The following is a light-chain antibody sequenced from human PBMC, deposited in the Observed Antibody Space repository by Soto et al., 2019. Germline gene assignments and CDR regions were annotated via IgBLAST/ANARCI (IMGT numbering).Light chain of an antibody. J-gene: IGLJ1*01. CDR2: DVN. V-gene: IGLV2-18*02. CDR1: SSDVGSYNR. Sequence: QSVLTQPPSVSGSPGQSVAISCTGTSSDVGSYNRVSWYQQPPGTAPKLMIYDVNNRPSGVPDRFFGSKSGNTASLTISGLQAEDEADYYCSSYTISSTYVFGTGTKVTVL. CDR3: SSYTISSTYV.